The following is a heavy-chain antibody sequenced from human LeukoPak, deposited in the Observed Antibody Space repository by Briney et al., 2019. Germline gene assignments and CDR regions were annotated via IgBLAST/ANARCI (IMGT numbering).Heavy chain of an antibody. CDR2: INSDGSST. V-gene: IGHV3-74*01. J-gene: IGHJ3*02. D-gene: IGHD6-13*01. CDR3: ARDFGSSSWYLLSVFDI. Sequence: GGSLRLSCAASGFTFSSYWMNWVRQAPGKGLVWVSCINSDGSSTSYADSVKGRFTISRDNAKNTLYLQMNSLRAEDTAVYYCARDFGSSSWYLLSVFDIWGQGTMVTVS. CDR1: GFTFSSYW.